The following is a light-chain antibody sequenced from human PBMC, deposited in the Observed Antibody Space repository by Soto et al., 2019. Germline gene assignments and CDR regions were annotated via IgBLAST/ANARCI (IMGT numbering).Light chain of an antibody. J-gene: IGLJ1*01. V-gene: IGLV2-14*01. CDR3: NSYSSTSTPYV. CDR2: EVS. CDR1: SSDVGGYNY. Sequence: QSALTQPASVSGSPGQSITFSCTGTSSDVGGYNYVSWFQQHPGKAPKLMIYEVSNRPSGVSNRFSGSKSGNTASLTISGLQAEDEADYYCNSYSSTSTPYVFGSGTKLTVL.